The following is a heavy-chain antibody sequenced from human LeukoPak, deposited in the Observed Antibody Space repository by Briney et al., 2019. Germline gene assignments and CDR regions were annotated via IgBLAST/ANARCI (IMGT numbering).Heavy chain of an antibody. D-gene: IGHD5-18*01. CDR2: IRGSGGST. J-gene: IGHJ5*02. V-gene: IGHV3-23*01. CDR1: AFTFIIYA. Sequence: GGSLRPSCAASAFTFIIYAMGWVRQAPGKGRGWVSSIRGSGGSTYYADSVKGRFTISRDNSKNTLYLQMNSLRAEDTAVYYCAKDLRYSYGYDDWFGPWGQGTLVTVSS. CDR3: AKDLRYSYGYDDWFGP.